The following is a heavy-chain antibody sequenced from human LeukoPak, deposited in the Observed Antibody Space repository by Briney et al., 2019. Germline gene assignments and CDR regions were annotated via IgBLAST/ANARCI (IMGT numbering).Heavy chain of an antibody. CDR1: GYSISSGYY. CDR3: ARHPPTYYDFWSGSLGYYMDV. V-gene: IGHV4-38-2*01. J-gene: IGHJ6*03. Sequence: SETLSLTCAVSGYSISSGYYWGWIRQPPGKGLEWIGSIYYSGSTYYNPSLKSRVTISVDTSKNQFSLKLSSVTAADTAVYYCARHPPTYYDFWSGSLGYYMDVWGKGTTVTVSS. CDR2: IYYSGST. D-gene: IGHD3-3*01.